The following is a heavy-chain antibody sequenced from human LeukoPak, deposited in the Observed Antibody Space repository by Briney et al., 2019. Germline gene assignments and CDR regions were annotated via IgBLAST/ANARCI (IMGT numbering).Heavy chain of an antibody. CDR3: ARAPLQYYYDSSGYSDYYYYMDV. CDR2: IYYSGST. V-gene: IGHV4-59*01. J-gene: IGHJ6*03. CDR1: GGSISSYY. Sequence: SETLSLTCTVSGGSISSYYWSWIRQPPGKGLEWIGYIYYSGSTNYNPSLKSRVTISVDTSKNQFSLKLSSVTAADTAVYYCARAPLQYYYDSSGYSDYYYYMDVWGKGTTVTVSS. D-gene: IGHD3-22*01.